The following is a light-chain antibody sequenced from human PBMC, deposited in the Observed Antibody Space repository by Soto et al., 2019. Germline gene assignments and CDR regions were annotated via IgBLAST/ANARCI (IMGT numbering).Light chain of an antibody. V-gene: IGLV2-11*01. J-gene: IGLJ3*02. Sequence: QSALTQPRSVSGSPGQSVNISCTGTSSDVGAWNYVSWYQQYPGQAPKLIIYDVNERPSGVPDRFSGSKSGNTASLTVSGLQVEDDADYYCCSYAGRYSWVFGGGTKVTVL. CDR1: SSDVGAWNY. CDR2: DVN. CDR3: CSYAGRYSWV.